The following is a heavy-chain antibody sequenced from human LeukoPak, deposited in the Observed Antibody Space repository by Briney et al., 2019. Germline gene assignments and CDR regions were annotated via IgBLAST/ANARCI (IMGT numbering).Heavy chain of an antibody. J-gene: IGHJ4*02. CDR2: IIPMFGTA. D-gene: IGHD2-2*01. CDR3: ARGRCSSTSCYSDY. V-gene: IGHV1-69*13. Sequence: ASVKVSCKASGGTFSSCAISWVRQAPGQGLEWMGGIIPMFGTAKYAQKFQGRVTITADESTSTAYMELSSLRSEDTAVYYCARGRCSSTSCYSDYWGQGTLVTVSS. CDR1: GGTFSSCA.